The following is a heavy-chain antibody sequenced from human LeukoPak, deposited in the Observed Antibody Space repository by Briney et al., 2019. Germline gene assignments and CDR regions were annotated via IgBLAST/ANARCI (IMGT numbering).Heavy chain of an antibody. V-gene: IGHV4-59*01. D-gene: IGHD3-9*01. CDR1: GGSISSYY. CDR2: IYYSGST. J-gene: IGHJ6*04. Sequence: SETLSLTCTVSGGSISSYYWSWIRQPPGKGLEWIGHIYYSGSTNYNPSLKSRVTISVDTSKNQFSLKLSSVTAADTAVYYCARDVPYDILTGYYGMDVWGKGTTVTVSS. CDR3: ARDVPYDILTGYYGMDV.